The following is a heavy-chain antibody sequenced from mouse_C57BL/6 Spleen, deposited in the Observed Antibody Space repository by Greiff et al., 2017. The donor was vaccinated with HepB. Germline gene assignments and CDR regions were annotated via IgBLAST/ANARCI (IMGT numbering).Heavy chain of an antibody. J-gene: IGHJ4*01. Sequence: VQLQQSGPELVKPGASVKISCKASGYAFSSSWMNWVKQRPGKGLEWIGRIYPGDGDTNYNGKFKGKATLTADKSSSTAYMQLSSLTSEDSAVYFCARAKDYAVDYWGQGTSVTFSS. D-gene: IGHD1-3*01. CDR2: IYPGDGDT. CDR3: ARAKDYAVDY. V-gene: IGHV1-82*01. CDR1: GYAFSSSW.